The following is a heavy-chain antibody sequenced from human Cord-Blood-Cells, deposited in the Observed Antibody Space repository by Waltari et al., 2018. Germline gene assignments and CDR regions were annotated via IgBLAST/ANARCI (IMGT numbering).Heavy chain of an antibody. CDR1: GFTLSSSA. J-gene: IGHJ4*02. V-gene: IGHV3-30-3*01. D-gene: IGHD6-13*01. Sequence: QVQLVESGGGVVQPGRSLRLSCAASGFTLSSSAMPWARQAPVKGLGWVAVISYDGSNKYYADSVKGRFTISRDNSKNTLYLQMNSLRAEDTAVYYCAREIEYSSSYDYWGQGTLVTVSS. CDR2: ISYDGSNK. CDR3: AREIEYSSSYDY.